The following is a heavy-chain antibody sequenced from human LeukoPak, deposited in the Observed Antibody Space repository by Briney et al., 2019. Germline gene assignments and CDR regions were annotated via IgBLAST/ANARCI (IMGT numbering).Heavy chain of an antibody. CDR1: GFAFDEHG. CDR3: ARAPITSPFYFDY. J-gene: IGHJ4*02. CDR2: INWSGGTT. Sequence: GGSLRLSCTASGFAFDEHGMSWVRQVPGKGLEWVSGINWSGGTTGYADPLRGRFTISRDNAKNSLYLQMDSLRAEDTALYYCARAPITSPFYFDYWGQGTLVTVSS. V-gene: IGHV3-20*04. D-gene: IGHD2-2*01.